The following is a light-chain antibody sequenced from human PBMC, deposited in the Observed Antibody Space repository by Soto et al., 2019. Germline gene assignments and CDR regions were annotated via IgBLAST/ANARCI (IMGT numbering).Light chain of an antibody. CDR2: ENN. J-gene: IGLJ3*02. CDR1: SSNFGNNF. Sequence: QSVLTHPPSVSAAPGQMVTISCSGGSSNFGNNFVSWYQHLPRTAPKLLIYENNKRPSGIPDRFSGSKSGTSATLGITGLQTGDEADYYCAAWDSSLSIWMFGGGTKLTVL. V-gene: IGLV1-51*02. CDR3: AAWDSSLSIWM.